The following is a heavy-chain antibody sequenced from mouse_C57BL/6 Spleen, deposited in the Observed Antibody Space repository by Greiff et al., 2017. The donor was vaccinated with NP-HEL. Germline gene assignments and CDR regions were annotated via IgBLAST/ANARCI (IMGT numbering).Heavy chain of an antibody. CDR1: GYTFTGYW. Sequence: QVQLQQSGAELMKPGASVKLSCKATGYTFTGYWIEWVKQRPGHGLEWIGEILPGSGSTNYNEKFKGKATFTADTSSNTAYMQLSSLTTEDSAIYYCARGKITTVVAPLEYFDVWGTGTTVTVSS. D-gene: IGHD1-1*01. V-gene: IGHV1-9*01. CDR3: ARGKITTVVAPLEYFDV. CDR2: ILPGSGST. J-gene: IGHJ1*03.